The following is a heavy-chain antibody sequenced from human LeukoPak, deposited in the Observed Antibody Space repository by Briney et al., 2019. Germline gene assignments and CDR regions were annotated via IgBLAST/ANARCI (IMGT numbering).Heavy chain of an antibody. CDR1: GYTLTDYY. J-gene: IGHJ4*02. V-gene: IGHV1-2*02. Sequence: ASVKVSCKASGYTLTDYYMHWVRQAPGQGLEWMGWINTKNGGTNYAQKFQGRVTMTRDTSISTAYMELSRLTSDDTAVYYCAKGDIYFDYWGQGTLVTVSS. CDR2: INTKNGGT. CDR3: AKGDIYFDY.